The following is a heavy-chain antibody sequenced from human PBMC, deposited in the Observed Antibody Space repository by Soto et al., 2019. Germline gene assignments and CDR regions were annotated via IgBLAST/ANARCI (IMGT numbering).Heavy chain of an antibody. CDR1: GGSISSGDYY. J-gene: IGHJ5*02. D-gene: IGHD3-9*01. CDR2: IYYSGST. Sequence: SETLSLTCTVSGGSISSGDYYWSWIRQPPGKGLEWIGYIYYSGSTYYNPSLKSRVTISVDKSKNQFSLKLSSVTAADTAVYYCARDGPYYDILTGFLRVNWFDPWGQRTLVTVSS. V-gene: IGHV4-30-4*01. CDR3: ARDGPYYDILTGFLRVNWFDP.